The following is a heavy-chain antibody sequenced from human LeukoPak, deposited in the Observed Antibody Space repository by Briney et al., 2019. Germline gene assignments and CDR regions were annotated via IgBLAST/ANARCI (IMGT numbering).Heavy chain of an antibody. D-gene: IGHD3-10*01. CDR1: GFTLNKIW. V-gene: IGHV3-7*01. CDR3: ARVISFGDTSDP. CDR2: ISTDGSVR. Sequence: GRCLRLSCAVSGFTLNKIWINWVRHVPGGGLEWVATISTDGSVRKYVDSVKGGFAISRDNAQNSVSLRMSSLRPDDTAIYYCARVISFGDTSDPWGQGTHVSVSS. J-gene: IGHJ5*02.